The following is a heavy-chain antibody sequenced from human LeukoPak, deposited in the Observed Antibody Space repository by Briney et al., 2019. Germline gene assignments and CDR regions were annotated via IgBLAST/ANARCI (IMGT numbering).Heavy chain of an antibody. V-gene: IGHV3-30-3*01. D-gene: IGHD6-13*01. Sequence: GGSLRLSCAASGFTFSSYAMHWVRQAPGKGREWVAVISYDGSNKYYADSVKGRFTISRDNSKNTLYLQMNSLRAEDTAVYYCARDKSTMAAAATSPFDYWGQGTLVTVSS. CDR1: GFTFSSYA. J-gene: IGHJ4*02. CDR3: ARDKSTMAAAATSPFDY. CDR2: ISYDGSNK.